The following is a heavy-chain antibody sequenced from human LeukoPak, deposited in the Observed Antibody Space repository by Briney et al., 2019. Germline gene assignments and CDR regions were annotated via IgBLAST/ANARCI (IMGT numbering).Heavy chain of an antibody. Sequence: ASAKVSCKASGYTFTGYYMHWVRQAPGQGLEWMGWINPNSGGTNYAQKFQGRVTMTRDTSISTAYMELSRLRSDDTAVYYCARMYYYGSGSPLTTPQDAFDIWGQGTMVTVSS. CDR3: ARMYYYGSGSPLTTPQDAFDI. D-gene: IGHD3-10*01. V-gene: IGHV1-2*02. CDR1: GYTFTGYY. J-gene: IGHJ3*02. CDR2: INPNSGGT.